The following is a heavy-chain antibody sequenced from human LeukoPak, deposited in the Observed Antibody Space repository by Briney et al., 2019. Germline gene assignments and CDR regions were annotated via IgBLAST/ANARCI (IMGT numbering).Heavy chain of an antibody. V-gene: IGHV1-8*01. J-gene: IGHJ4*02. CDR1: GYTFTNNH. Sequence: ASVKVSCKASGYTFTNNHINWVRQATGQGLEWMGCMDPKGGDTGYAQKFQGRVTMTRDTSISTAYMELSSLRSEDTAVYYCARGVGAVGDSWGQGTLVTVSS. CDR3: ARGVGAVGDS. D-gene: IGHD6-19*01. CDR2: MDPKGGDT.